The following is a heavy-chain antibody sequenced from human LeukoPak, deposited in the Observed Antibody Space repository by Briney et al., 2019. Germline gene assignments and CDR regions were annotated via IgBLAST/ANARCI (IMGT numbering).Heavy chain of an antibody. CDR3: ARAVNDSSGYYYGQSPSSDPFDY. CDR1: GFSPSIYS. V-gene: IGHV3-48*04. CDR2: ISSSIRPI. D-gene: IGHD3-22*01. J-gene: IGHJ4*02. Sequence: GGCLRLSCVPSGFSPSIYSMNWVRQAPEEGREWVSYISSSIRPIYYADSVKGRLTISRDNAKNSLNMQMNSLRGEETAVYYCARAVNDSSGYYYGQSPSSDPFDYWGQGTLVTVSS.